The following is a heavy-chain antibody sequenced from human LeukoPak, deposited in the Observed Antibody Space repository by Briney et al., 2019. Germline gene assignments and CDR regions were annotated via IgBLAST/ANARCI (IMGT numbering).Heavy chain of an antibody. CDR1: GFTFRSYA. Sequence: GGSLRLSCAASGFTFRSYAMTWVRQAPGKGLEWVSEISNVGTINYADSVKGRFTISRDNSKNTLYLQMNSLRAEDTAVYYCAKGGTSVTAITYYYYGMDVWGQGTTVTVSS. D-gene: IGHD2-21*02. V-gene: IGHV3-23*01. CDR2: ISNVGTI. CDR3: AKGGTSVTAITYYYYGMDV. J-gene: IGHJ6*02.